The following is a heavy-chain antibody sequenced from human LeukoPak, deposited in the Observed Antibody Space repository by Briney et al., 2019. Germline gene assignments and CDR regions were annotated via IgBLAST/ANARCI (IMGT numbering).Heavy chain of an antibody. D-gene: IGHD6-19*01. Sequence: GASVKVSCKASGYTFTACYIHWLRQAPGQGPEWMGWIKPDSGSSHYAQKFQGRVTMTRDTSSNSAYMDLTSLKSDDTALYYCARVRVHIAVAGLYYFDYWGQGALVTASS. V-gene: IGHV1-2*02. CDR3: ARVRVHIAVAGLYYFDY. J-gene: IGHJ4*02. CDR2: IKPDSGSS. CDR1: GYTFTACY.